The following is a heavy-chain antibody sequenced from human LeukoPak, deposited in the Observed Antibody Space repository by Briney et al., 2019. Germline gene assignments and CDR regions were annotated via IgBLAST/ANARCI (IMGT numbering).Heavy chain of an antibody. CDR3: ARGRVSSSTWYSTYYYYFYMDV. CDR1: GYSIRSGYY. V-gene: IGHV4-38-2*02. CDR2: IYHSGSI. Sequence: SETLSLTCTVSGYSIRSGYYWGWIRQPPGKGLEWIGSIYHSGSIYHKPSLNGRVSISRDTTNNLFSLRLRSVTAADTAVYFCARGRVSSSTWYSTYYYYFYMDVWGKGTTVTVSS. J-gene: IGHJ6*03. D-gene: IGHD1-1*01.